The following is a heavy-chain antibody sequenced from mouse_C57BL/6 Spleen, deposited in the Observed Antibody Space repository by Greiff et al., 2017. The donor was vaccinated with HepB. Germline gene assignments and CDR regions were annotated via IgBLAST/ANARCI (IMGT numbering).Heavy chain of an antibody. CDR1: GYAFSSYW. Sequence: QVQLQQSGAELVKPGASVKISCKASGYAFSSYWMNWVKQRPGKGLEWIGQIYPGDGDTNYNGKFKGKATLTADKSSSTAYMQLSSLTSEDSAVYFCASWGSSSYAMDYWGQGTSVTVSS. D-gene: IGHD1-1*01. CDR2: IYPGDGDT. J-gene: IGHJ4*01. CDR3: ASWGSSSYAMDY. V-gene: IGHV1-80*01.